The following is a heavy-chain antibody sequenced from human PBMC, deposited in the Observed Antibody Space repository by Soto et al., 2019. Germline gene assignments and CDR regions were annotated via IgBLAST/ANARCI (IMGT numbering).Heavy chain of an antibody. CDR1: GYAFTTYG. J-gene: IGHJ4*02. D-gene: IGHD1-1*01. CDR3: ARGRYGDY. Sequence: QVHLVQSGAEVKKPGASVKVSCKGSGYAFTTYGITWVRQAPGQGLEWMGWISAHNGNTNHAQKLQGRVTVTRDTSTSTAYMELSSLRSDDTAVYYCARGRYGDYWGQGALVTVSS. V-gene: IGHV1-18*01. CDR2: ISAHNGNT.